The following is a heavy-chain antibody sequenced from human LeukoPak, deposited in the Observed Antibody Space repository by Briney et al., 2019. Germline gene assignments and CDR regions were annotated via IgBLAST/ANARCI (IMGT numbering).Heavy chain of an antibody. J-gene: IGHJ4*02. CDR3: ARMIAVAGPYYFDY. V-gene: IGHV3-21*01. CDR2: ISSSSSYT. Sequence: PGGSPRFSCAASGFTFSDYSMTWVRQAPGKGLEWVSSISSSSSYTYYADSVKGRFTISRDNAKNSLYLQMNSLRAEDTAVYYCARMIAVAGPYYFDYWGQGTLVTVSS. D-gene: IGHD6-19*01. CDR1: GFTFSDYS.